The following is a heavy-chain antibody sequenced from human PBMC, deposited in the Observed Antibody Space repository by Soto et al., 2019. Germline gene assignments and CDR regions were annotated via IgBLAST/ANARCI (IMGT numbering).Heavy chain of an antibody. CDR3: AKDRGSSWFAYYFDF. Sequence: QVQLVESGGGVVQPGRYLRLSCAASGYTFSYYGIHWVRQAPGKGLEWVALISYDGSNKYYANSVKGRFTISRDNSKNTVYLQMNSLTADDTAIYYCAKDRGSSWFAYYFDFWGQGTLLTVSS. J-gene: IGHJ4*02. CDR2: ISYDGSNK. D-gene: IGHD6-13*01. CDR1: GYTFSYYG. V-gene: IGHV3-30*18.